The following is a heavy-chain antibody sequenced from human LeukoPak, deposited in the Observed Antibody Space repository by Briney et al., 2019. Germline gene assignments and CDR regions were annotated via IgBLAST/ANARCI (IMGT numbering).Heavy chain of an antibody. Sequence: PGGSLRLSCAASGFTFSSYAMHWVRQAPGKGLEWVAVISYDGSNKYYADSVKGRFTISRDNSKNTLYLQMNSLRAEDTAVYYCARVLHYDSSMDAFDIWGQGTMVTVSS. CDR2: ISYDGSNK. CDR3: ARVLHYDSSMDAFDI. D-gene: IGHD3-22*01. CDR1: GFTFSSYA. V-gene: IGHV3-30-3*01. J-gene: IGHJ3*02.